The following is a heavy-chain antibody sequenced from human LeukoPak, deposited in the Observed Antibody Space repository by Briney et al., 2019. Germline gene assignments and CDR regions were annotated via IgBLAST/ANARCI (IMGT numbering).Heavy chain of an antibody. CDR1: GYSFTSYW. D-gene: IGHD2-2*01. Sequence: GESLKISCKGSGYSFTSYWIGWVRQMPGKGLEWMGIIYPGDSDTRYSPSFQGQVTISADKSINTAFLQWSSLKASDTAMYYCTRRSGRGQLSFWWFDPWGQGTLVTVSS. V-gene: IGHV5-51*01. J-gene: IGHJ5*02. CDR2: IYPGDSDT. CDR3: TRRSGRGQLSFWWFDP.